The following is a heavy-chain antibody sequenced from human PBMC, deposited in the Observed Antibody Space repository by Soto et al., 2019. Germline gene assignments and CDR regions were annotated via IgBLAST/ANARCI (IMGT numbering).Heavy chain of an antibody. CDR1: GFTFSSYS. CDR2: ISSSSSYI. CDR3: ASEQWAGGMDV. V-gene: IGHV3-21*01. D-gene: IGHD6-19*01. J-gene: IGHJ6*02. Sequence: EVQLVESGGGLVKPGGSLXLSCAASGFTFSSYSMNWVRQAPGKGLEWVSSISSSSSYIYYADSVKGRFTISRDSAKNSLYLQMNSLRAEDTAVYYCASEQWAGGMDVWGQGTTVTVSS.